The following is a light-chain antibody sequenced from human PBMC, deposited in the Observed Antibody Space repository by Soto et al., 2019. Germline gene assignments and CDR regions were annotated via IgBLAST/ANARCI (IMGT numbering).Light chain of an antibody. CDR2: KVS. CDR1: RSLSGW. V-gene: IGKV1-5*03. Sequence: DFQMTQSPSTLSASVGDRVTITCRASRSLSGWLAWYQQKPGKAPKLLIYKVSTLESGVPSRFSGSGAGTEFTHTISSLQPDDVATYYYKYYYGPWSFGQGTKVDIK. CDR3: KYYYGPWS. J-gene: IGKJ1*01.